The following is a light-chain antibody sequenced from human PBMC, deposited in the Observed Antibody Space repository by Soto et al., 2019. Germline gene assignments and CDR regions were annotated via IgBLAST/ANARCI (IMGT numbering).Light chain of an antibody. Sequence: DIVMTQSPLSLPVTPGEPASISCRSSQSLLHSYGYNYLDWYLQKPGQSPQLLIYLGSNRASGVPDRFSGSGAGTDFTLKIRRVEAADVGVYYCMQALQTTPITFGQGKRLEIK. CDR1: QSLLHSYGYNY. J-gene: IGKJ5*01. V-gene: IGKV2-28*01. CDR2: LGS. CDR3: MQALQTTPIT.